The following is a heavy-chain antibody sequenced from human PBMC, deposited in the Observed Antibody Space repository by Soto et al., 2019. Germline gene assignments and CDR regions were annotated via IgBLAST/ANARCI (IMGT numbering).Heavy chain of an antibody. CDR2: VNWNGGST. V-gene: IGHV3-20*04. CDR1: GFTFDDYG. J-gene: IGHJ4*02. D-gene: IGHD1-26*01. Sequence: EVQLVESGGGVVRPGGSLRLSCVASGFTFDDYGMGWVRQAPGKGLEWVSGVNWNGGSTDYADSVKGRFTISRDNAKNSLYPQMNSLRDEDTALYYCARDYSGSYLPHGIFDYWGQGTLVTVSS. CDR3: ARDYSGSYLPHGIFDY.